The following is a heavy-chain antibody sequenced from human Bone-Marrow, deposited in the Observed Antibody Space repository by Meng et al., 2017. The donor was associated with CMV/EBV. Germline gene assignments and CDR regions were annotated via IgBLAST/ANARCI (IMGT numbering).Heavy chain of an antibody. Sequence: SGFTFSSYAMGWVRQAPGKGLEWVSIISGSGDRTYYADSVKGRFTISRDNSKNTLYLQMNSLRAEDTAVYYCARGIASGGSRYFFEYWGQGTLVTVSS. CDR2: ISGSGDRT. D-gene: IGHD1-26*01. CDR1: GFTFSSYA. J-gene: IGHJ4*02. V-gene: IGHV3-23*01. CDR3: ARGIASGGSRYFFEY.